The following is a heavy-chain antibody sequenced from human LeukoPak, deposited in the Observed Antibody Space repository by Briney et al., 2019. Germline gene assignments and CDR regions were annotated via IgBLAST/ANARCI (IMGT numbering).Heavy chain of an antibody. D-gene: IGHD3-3*01. V-gene: IGHV5-51*01. Sequence: GESLKISCTGSGYTFTNYWIGWVRQMPGKGLEWMGSIYPGDSDTKYSPSLQGQVTISADKSINTAYLQWSSLNAPDTAIYYCARLYGVIKFYYYYMDVWGKGTTVTVSS. J-gene: IGHJ6*03. CDR1: GYTFTNYW. CDR2: IYPGDSDT. CDR3: ARLYGVIKFYYYYMDV.